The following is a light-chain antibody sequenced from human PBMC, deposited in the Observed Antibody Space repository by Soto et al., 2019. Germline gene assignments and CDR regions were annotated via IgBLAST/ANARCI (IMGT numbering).Light chain of an antibody. CDR3: ATWDDDLSAAV. CDR2: DNT. Sequence: QSVLTQPPSVSGAPGERVTISCTGSSSDIGAGYRGRWYQQVPGTAPKLLIYDNTNRPSGVSVRFSGSKSGTSASLAISGLQAEDEADYYCATWDDDLSAAVFGGGTQLTVL. CDR1: SSDIGAGYR. V-gene: IGLV1-40*01. J-gene: IGLJ7*01.